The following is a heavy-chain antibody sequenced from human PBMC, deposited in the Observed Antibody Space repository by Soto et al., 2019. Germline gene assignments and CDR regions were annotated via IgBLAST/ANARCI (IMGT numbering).Heavy chain of an antibody. Sequence: QVQLQESGPGLVKPSETLSLTCTVSGGSISSYYWSWIRQPAGKGLEWIGRIYTSGSTNYNTSLKSRVTMSVDTSKNQFSLKLSSVTAADTAVYYCARDPIAAAGRRFSGVRWFDHWGQGTLVTVSS. CDR2: IYTSGST. V-gene: IGHV4-4*07. CDR3: ARDPIAAAGRRFSGVRWFDH. CDR1: GGSISSYY. D-gene: IGHD6-13*01. J-gene: IGHJ5*02.